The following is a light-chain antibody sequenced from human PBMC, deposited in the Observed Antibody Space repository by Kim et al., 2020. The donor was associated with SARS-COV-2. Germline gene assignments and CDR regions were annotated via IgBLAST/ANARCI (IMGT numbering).Light chain of an antibody. CDR1: NIGENS. J-gene: IGLJ6*01. Sequence: VAPGETARVTGGAENIGENSVHWYQAKPGQAPVVVVHYDSDRPSGVPERFSGSNSGNTATLTISSVEAGDEADYYCHIWHTGNDLFGGGTKVTVL. V-gene: IGLV3-21*01. CDR2: YDS. CDR3: HIWHTGNDL.